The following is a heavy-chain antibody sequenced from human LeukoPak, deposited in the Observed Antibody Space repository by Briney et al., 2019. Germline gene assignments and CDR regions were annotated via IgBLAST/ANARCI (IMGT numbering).Heavy chain of an antibody. CDR1: GFTVSSNY. CDR2: IYSGGST. V-gene: IGHV3-66*01. Sequence: PGGSLRLSCAASGFTVSSNYLSWVRQAPGKGLECLSIIYSGGSTSYADSVKGRFTISRDNSKNMLYLQMNSLRAEETAVYYCARGPRSGWSPFDYWGQGTLVTVSS. CDR3: ARGPRSGWSPFDY. D-gene: IGHD6-19*01. J-gene: IGHJ4*02.